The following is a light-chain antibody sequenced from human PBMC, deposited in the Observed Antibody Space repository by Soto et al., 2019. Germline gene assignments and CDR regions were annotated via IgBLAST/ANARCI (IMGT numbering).Light chain of an antibody. CDR3: TSYTSSTTRVV. Sequence: QSALTQPASVSGSPGQSITISCTGTSSDIGGYDSVAWYQQYPGKAPKLMIYDVSNRPSGVFNRFSGSKSGNTAALTISGLQAEDEADYYCTSYTSSTTRVVFGGGTKVTVL. J-gene: IGLJ2*01. CDR1: SSDIGGYDS. CDR2: DVS. V-gene: IGLV2-14*01.